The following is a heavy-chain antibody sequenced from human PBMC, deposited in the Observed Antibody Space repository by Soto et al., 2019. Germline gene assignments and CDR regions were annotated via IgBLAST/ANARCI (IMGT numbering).Heavy chain of an antibody. D-gene: IGHD3-10*01. J-gene: IGHJ6*03. V-gene: IGHV3-53*04. Sequence: GGSLRLSCAASGFTVSSNYMSWVRQAPGKGLEWVSVIYSGGSTYYADSVKGRFTISRHNSKNTLYLQMNSLRAEDTAVYYCARAKSHYGSWYYYYYYMDVWGKGTTVTVSS. CDR2: IYSGGST. CDR3: ARAKSHYGSWYYYYYYMDV. CDR1: GFTVSSNY.